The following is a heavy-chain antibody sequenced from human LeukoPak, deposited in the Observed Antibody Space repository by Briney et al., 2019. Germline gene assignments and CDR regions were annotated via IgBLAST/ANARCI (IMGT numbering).Heavy chain of an antibody. V-gene: IGHV1-18*01. CDR1: GYTFTTYG. CDR2: SSSYNGNT. J-gene: IGHJ4*02. Sequence: TSVTVSLTASGYTFTTYGISWVRQAPGQGLEWMGWSSSYNGNTNYAQKLQGRVTMTSDTSTSTAYMELRSLISDDTAVYYCARGDYGDYWGQGTLVTVSS. CDR3: ARGDYGDY.